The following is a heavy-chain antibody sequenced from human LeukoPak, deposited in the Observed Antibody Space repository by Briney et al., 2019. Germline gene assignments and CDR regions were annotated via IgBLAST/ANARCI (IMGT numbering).Heavy chain of an antibody. CDR3: ARDPLSSGWYLGYFQH. V-gene: IGHV1-69*05. J-gene: IGHJ1*01. D-gene: IGHD6-19*01. Sequence: SVKVSCKASGVTFSSYAISWVRQAPGQGLEWMGGIIPIFGTANYAQKFQGRVTITTDESTSTAYMELSSLRSEDTAVYYCARDPLSSGWYLGYFQHWGQGTLVTVSS. CDR2: IIPIFGTA. CDR1: GVTFSSYA.